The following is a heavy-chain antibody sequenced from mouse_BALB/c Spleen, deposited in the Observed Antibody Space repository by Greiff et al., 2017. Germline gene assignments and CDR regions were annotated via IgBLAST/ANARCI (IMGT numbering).Heavy chain of an antibody. Sequence: EVKLQESGPGLVKPSQSLSLTCSVTGYSITSGYYWNWIRQFPGNKLEWMGYISYDGSNNYNPSLKNRISITRDTSKNQFFLKLNSVTTEDTATYYCATLRIITTVVRGSWYFDVWGAGTTVTVSS. CDR1: GYSITSGYY. D-gene: IGHD1-1*01. V-gene: IGHV3-6*02. CDR2: ISYDGSN. J-gene: IGHJ1*01. CDR3: ATLRIITTVVRGSWYFDV.